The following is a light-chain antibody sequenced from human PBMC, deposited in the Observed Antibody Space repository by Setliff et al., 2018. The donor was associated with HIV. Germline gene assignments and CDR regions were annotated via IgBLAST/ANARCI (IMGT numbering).Light chain of an antibody. J-gene: IGLJ1*01. Sequence: QSVLTQPASVSGSPGQSITISCTGTSSDVGGYSYVSWYQQHPGKAPKLIIFEVRNRPSGVSNRFSGSKSGNTASLTIYGLQAEDEADYYCSSYASTNTLPFGTGTK. CDR2: EVR. CDR3: SSYASTNTLP. V-gene: IGLV2-14*01. CDR1: SSDVGGYSY.